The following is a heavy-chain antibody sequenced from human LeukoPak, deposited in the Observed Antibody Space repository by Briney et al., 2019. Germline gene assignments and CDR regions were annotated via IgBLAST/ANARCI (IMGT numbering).Heavy chain of an antibody. D-gene: IGHD5-18*01. CDR2: VFSTGNS. V-gene: IGHV4-4*07. CDR3: ARDSGYSSPE. Sequence: SETLSLTCTVSGGSINGYYWSWIRQSDGKGLEWIGRVFSTGNSNDNPSLKSRVSLSVDRSKNQFSLRLSSVTAADTAVYYCARDSGYSSPEWGQGILVTVSS. J-gene: IGHJ4*02. CDR1: GGSINGYY.